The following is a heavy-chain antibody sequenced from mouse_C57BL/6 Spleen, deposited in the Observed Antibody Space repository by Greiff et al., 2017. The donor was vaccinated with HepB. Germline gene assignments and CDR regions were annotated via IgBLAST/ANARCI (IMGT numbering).Heavy chain of an antibody. CDR3: ARDPLSFAY. V-gene: IGHV5-4*01. J-gene: IGHJ3*01. CDR2: ISDGGSYT. CDR1: GFTFSRYA. Sequence: EVQLLESGGGFVKPGGSLKLSCAASGFTFSRYAMSWVRQTPEKRLEWVATISDGGSYTYYPDNVKGRFTISRDNAKNNLYLQMSHLKSEDTAMYYCARDPLSFAYWGQGTLVTVSA. D-gene: IGHD6-1*01.